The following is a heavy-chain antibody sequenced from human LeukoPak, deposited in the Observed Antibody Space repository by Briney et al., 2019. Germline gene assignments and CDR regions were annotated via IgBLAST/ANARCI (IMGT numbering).Heavy chain of an antibody. J-gene: IGHJ4*02. D-gene: IGHD3-9*01. Sequence: SETLSLTCSVSGGSVSSGSYYWSWIRQPPGKGLEWIGYIYYSGSTDSNPSLKSRVTISVDTSKNQFSLKLRSVTAADTAVYYCARRPRNDILTGTPFDYWGQGILVTVSS. CDR1: GGSVSSGSYY. CDR3: ARRPRNDILTGTPFDY. CDR2: IYYSGST. V-gene: IGHV4-61*01.